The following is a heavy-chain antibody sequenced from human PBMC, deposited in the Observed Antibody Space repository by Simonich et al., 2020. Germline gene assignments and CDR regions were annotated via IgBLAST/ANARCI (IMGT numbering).Heavy chain of an antibody. CDR1: GFTFSSYS. V-gene: IGHV3-21*01. CDR3: ARWIAVAGTGAYGMDV. Sequence: EVQLVESGGGLVKPGGSLRLSCAASGFTFSSYSMNWVRQAPGKGPEWVSSISSSSSYIYYADAVKGRFTNSRNNAKNALYLKMNSLRAEDTAVYYCARWIAVAGTGAYGMDVWGQGTTVTVSS. CDR2: ISSSSSYI. J-gene: IGHJ6*02. D-gene: IGHD6-19*01.